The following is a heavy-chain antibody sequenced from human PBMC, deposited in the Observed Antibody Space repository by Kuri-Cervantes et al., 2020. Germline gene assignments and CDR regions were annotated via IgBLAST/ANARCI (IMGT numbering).Heavy chain of an antibody. CDR2: IYYSGGT. J-gene: IGHJ2*01. V-gene: IGHV4-31*03. CDR1: GGSISSGGYY. CDR3: ARGALGYYYDSSGSWYFDL. D-gene: IGHD3-22*01. Sequence: LRLSCTVSGGSISSGGYYWSWIRQHPGKGLEWIGYIYYSGGTYDNPSLKSRVTISIDTSKNQFSLKLTSVTAADTAVYYCARGALGYYYDSSGSWYFDLWGRGTLVTVSS.